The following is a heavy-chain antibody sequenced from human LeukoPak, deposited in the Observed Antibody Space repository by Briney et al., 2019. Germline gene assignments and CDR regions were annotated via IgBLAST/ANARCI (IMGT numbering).Heavy chain of an antibody. V-gene: IGHV1-2*02. D-gene: IGHD3-3*01. Sequence: ASVKVSCKASGYTFTGYYMHWVRQAPGQGLEWMGWINPNSGGTNYAQKFQGRVTMTRDTSISTAYMELSRLRSDDTAVYYCAGAPGQTYYDFWSGYYTGMGWFDPWGQGTLVTVSS. J-gene: IGHJ5*02. CDR3: AGAPGQTYYDFWSGYYTGMGWFDP. CDR1: GYTFTGYY. CDR2: INPNSGGT.